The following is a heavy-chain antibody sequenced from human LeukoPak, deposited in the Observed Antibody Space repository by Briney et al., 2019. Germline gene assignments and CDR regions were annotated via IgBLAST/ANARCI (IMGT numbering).Heavy chain of an antibody. D-gene: IGHD2-15*01. J-gene: IGHJ4*02. V-gene: IGHV3-64*01. CDR2: ISSDGGSP. CDR3: AREYCSDGRCQYYFDY. CDR1: GFTFSSYA. Sequence: QPGGSLRLSCAASGFTFSSYAMHWVRQAPGKGLEYVSGISSDGGSPFHVNSVKGRFTISRDNSKDTLYLQMGSLRAEDMAVYYCAREYCSDGRCQYYFDYWGQGTLVTVSS.